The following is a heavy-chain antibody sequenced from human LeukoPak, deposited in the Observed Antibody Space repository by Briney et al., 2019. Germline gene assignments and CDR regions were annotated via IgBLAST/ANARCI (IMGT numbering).Heavy chain of an antibody. V-gene: IGHV3-7*01. D-gene: IGHD5-12*01. CDR1: GFTFSNYW. CDR3: ARDPWHGALDV. Sequence: GGSLRLSCAVSGFTFSNYWMSWVRQAPGKGLEWVGNIKDDGTEAYYVESVKGRFTISRDNTKNLLYIELNSLRAEDTAVYYCARDPWHGALDVWGQGRRVIVSS. CDR2: IKDDGTEA. J-gene: IGHJ3*01.